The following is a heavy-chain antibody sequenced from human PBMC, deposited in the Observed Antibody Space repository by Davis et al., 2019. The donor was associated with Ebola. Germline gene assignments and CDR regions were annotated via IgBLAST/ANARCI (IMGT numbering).Heavy chain of an antibody. CDR1: GYTFTSYG. V-gene: IGHV1-18*01. D-gene: IGHD3-22*01. CDR3: ARDLDITKIVVVKRLDY. Sequence: ASVKVSCKASGYTFTSYGISWVRQAPGQGLEWMGWISAYNGNTNYAQKLQGRVTMTTDTSTSTAYMELRSLRSDDTAVYYCARDLDITKIVVVKRLDYWGQGTLVTVSS. CDR2: ISAYNGNT. J-gene: IGHJ4*02.